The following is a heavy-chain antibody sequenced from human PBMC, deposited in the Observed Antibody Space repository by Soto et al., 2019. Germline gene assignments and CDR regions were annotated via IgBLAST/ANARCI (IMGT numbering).Heavy chain of an antibody. CDR2: IYYSGST. J-gene: IGHJ5*02. CDR3: AKVNDFWTGYYSTNWFDP. CDR1: GGSISSYY. V-gene: IGHV4-59*01. D-gene: IGHD3-3*01. Sequence: SETLSLTCTVSGGSISSYYWSWIRQPPGKGLEWIGYIYYSGSTNYNPSLKSRVTISVDTSKNQFSLKLSSVTAADTAVYYCAKVNDFWTGYYSTNWFDPWGQGTLVTVLL.